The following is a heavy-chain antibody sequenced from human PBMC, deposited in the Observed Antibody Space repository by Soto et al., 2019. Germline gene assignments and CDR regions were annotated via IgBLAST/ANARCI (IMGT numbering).Heavy chain of an antibody. CDR3: ARRIWGFES. D-gene: IGHD3-16*01. V-gene: IGHV1-8*01. CDR2: MNPNNGDT. Sequence: VQLAQSGAEVKKPGASVKVSCKASGYTFTSFDITWVRQATGQGLEWMGWMNPNNGDTGYAQKFQGRVTMTRNTSISTAYMELSSLRSEDTAVCFCARRIWGFESWGQGTLVTVSS. CDR1: GYTFTSFD. J-gene: IGHJ4*02.